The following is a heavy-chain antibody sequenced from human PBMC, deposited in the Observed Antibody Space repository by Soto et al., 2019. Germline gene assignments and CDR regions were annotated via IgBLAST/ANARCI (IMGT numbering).Heavy chain of an antibody. V-gene: IGHV4-39*01. CDR2: IYYSGST. CDR3: ARRGGYSYGYEVYFDY. J-gene: IGHJ4*02. Sequence: QLQLQESGPGLVKPSETLSLTCTVSGGSISSSSYYWGWIRQPPGKGLEWIGSIYYSGSTYYNPSFKSRVTISVETSKNQFSLKLSSVTAADTAVYYCARRGGYSYGYEVYFDYWGQGTLVTVSS. D-gene: IGHD5-18*01. CDR1: GGSISSSSYY.